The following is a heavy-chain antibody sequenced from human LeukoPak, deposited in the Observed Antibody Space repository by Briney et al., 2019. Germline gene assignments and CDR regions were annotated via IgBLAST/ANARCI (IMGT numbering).Heavy chain of an antibody. D-gene: IGHD1-26*01. V-gene: IGHV5-51*01. CDR1: GYTFNNYW. CDR2: LYPDGSAT. J-gene: IGHJ4*02. Sequence: GESLKISCKASGYTFNNYWIGWVRQMPGRGLEWMGMLYPDGSATTYHPSFEGRVTISADKSVTTAYLEWNSLKASDTALYYCVRQGLQSGTYPAYWGPGTLVTVSS. CDR3: VRQGLQSGTYPAY.